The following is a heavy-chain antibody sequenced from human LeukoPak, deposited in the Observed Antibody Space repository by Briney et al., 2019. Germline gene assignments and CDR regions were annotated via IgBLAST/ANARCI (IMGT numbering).Heavy chain of an antibody. V-gene: IGHV1-18*01. J-gene: IGHJ4*02. CDR3: ARDVAATHYYDSSSSSDY. CDR2: IRDYNGNT. D-gene: IGHD3-22*01. Sequence: ASVKVSCKTSGYTFTNYGISWVRQAPGQGLEWMGWIRDYNGNTNYAQNFQGRVTMTTDTSTRTAYMELRSLISDDTAVYYCARDVAATHYYDSSSSSDYWGQGTLVTVSS. CDR1: GYTFTNYG.